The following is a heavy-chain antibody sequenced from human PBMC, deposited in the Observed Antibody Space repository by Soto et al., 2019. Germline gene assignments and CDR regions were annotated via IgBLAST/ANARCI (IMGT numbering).Heavy chain of an antibody. Sequence: SETLSLTCTVSGGSISSSSYYWGWIRQPPGKGLEWIGSIYYSGSTYNNTSLKSRVTISVDTSKNQFSLKLSSVTAADTAEYICAMSPSRYGHLAQSSWFDYWGQGTLVTVSS. V-gene: IGHV4-39*01. J-gene: IGHJ4*02. CDR2: IYYSGST. CDR3: AMSPSRYGHLAQSSWFDY. CDR1: GGSISSSSYY. D-gene: IGHD1-1*01.